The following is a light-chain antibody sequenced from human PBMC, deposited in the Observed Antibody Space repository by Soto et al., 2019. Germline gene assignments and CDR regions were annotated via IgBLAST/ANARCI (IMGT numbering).Light chain of an antibody. CDR3: QSYDSSLSGSNV. CDR2: GNS. CDR1: SSNIGAGYD. Sequence: QSVLTQPPSVSGVPGQRVTISCTGSSSNIGAGYDVHWYQQLPGTAPKLLIYGNSNRPSGVPDRFSGSKSGTSASLAITGLQAEDEADYYCQSYDSSLSGSNVFETGTKLTVL. J-gene: IGLJ1*01. V-gene: IGLV1-40*01.